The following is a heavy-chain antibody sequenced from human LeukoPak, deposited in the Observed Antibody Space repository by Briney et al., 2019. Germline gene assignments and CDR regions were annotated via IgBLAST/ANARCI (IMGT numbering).Heavy chain of an antibody. V-gene: IGHV3-23*01. D-gene: IGHD3-22*01. CDR2: ISGSGGST. J-gene: IGHJ4*02. CDR1: GFTFSSYA. CDR3: AKDPGPEYYDSSGYYNY. Sequence: PGGSPRLSCAASGFTFSSYAMSWVRQAPGKGLVWVSAISGSGGSTYYADSVKGRFTISRDNSKNTLYLQMNSLRAEDTAAYYCAKDPGPEYYDSSGYYNYWGQGTLVTVSS.